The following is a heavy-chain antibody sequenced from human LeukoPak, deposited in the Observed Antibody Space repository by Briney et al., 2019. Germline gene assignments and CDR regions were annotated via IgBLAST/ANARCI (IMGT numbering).Heavy chain of an antibody. CDR1: GYTLTELS. CDR3: ARKVPRYYYYGMDV. V-gene: IGHV1-24*01. CDR2: FDPEDGET. Sequence: ASVKVSCKVSGYTLTELSMHWVRQAPGKGLEWMGGFDPEDGETIYAQKFQGRVTMTEDTSTSTAYMELRSLRSDDTAVYYCARKVPRYYYYGMDVWGQGTTVTVSS. D-gene: IGHD1-1*01. J-gene: IGHJ6*02.